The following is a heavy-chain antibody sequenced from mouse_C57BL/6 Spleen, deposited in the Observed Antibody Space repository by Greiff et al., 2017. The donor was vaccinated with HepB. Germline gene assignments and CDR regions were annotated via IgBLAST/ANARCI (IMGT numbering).Heavy chain of an antibody. CDR2: ISYDGSN. V-gene: IGHV3-6*01. J-gene: IGHJ2*01. D-gene: IGHD1-1*01. CDR1: GYSITSGYY. Sequence: EVHLVESGPGLVKPSQSLSLTCSVTGYSITSGYYWNWIRQFPGNKLEWMGYISYDGSNNYNPSLKNRISITRDTSKNQFFLKLNSVTTEDTATYYCARVGSMDYWGQGTTLTVSS. CDR3: ARVGSMDY.